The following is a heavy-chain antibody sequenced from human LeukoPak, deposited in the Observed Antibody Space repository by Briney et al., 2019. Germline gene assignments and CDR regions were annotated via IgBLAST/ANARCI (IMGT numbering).Heavy chain of an antibody. Sequence: ASVKVSCKASGYTFTSYYIHWVRQAPGQGLEWMGIINPSGGSTSYAQKFQGRVTMTRDTSTSTVYMELSSLRSEDTAVYYCAGDSGWWMFDYWGQGTLVTVSS. V-gene: IGHV1-46*01. CDR3: AGDSGWWMFDY. J-gene: IGHJ4*02. D-gene: IGHD6-19*01. CDR2: INPSGGST. CDR1: GYTFTSYY.